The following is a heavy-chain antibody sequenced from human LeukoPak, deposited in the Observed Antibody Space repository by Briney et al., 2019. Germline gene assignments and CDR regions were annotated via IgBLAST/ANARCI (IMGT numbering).Heavy chain of an antibody. V-gene: IGHV3-74*01. CDR1: GFTLSSYW. CDR3: ARDNSSVFDH. CDR2: IKSDGRSA. D-gene: IGHD6-6*01. J-gene: IGHJ4*02. Sequence: HPGGSLRLSCGASGFTLSSYWMHWVRQAPGKGLVWVSTIKSDGRSASYADSVRGRFTISRDNAKNTVFLRMGSLRAEDTAVYYCARDNSSVFDHWGQGALVTVSS.